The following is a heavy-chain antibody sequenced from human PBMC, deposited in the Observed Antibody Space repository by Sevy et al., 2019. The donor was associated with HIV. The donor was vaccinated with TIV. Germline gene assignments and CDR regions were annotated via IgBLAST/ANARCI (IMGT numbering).Heavy chain of an antibody. J-gene: IGHJ4*02. CDR3: ARDLALSGSYSWLAY. CDR2: ISFDGSRK. Sequence: GGSLRLSCAASGFTFSSYTMHWVRQAPGKGRGWVAFISFDGSRKYYADSVKGRFTISRDNSKNTLYLQMNNLRAEDTAVFYCARDLALSGSYSWLAYWGQGTLVTVSS. V-gene: IGHV3-30*14. CDR1: GFTFSSYT. D-gene: IGHD1-26*01.